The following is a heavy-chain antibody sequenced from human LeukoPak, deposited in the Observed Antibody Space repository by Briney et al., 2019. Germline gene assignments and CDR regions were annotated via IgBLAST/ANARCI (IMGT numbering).Heavy chain of an antibody. J-gene: IGHJ3*02. Sequence: PSETLSLTCAVSGYSISSGYYWGWIRQPPGKGQAWIGSIYHSGSTYYNPSLKSRVTISVDTSKNQFSLKLSSVTAADTAVYYCARSQRDAFDIWGQGTMVTVTS. CDR1: GYSISSGYY. V-gene: IGHV4-38-2*01. CDR3: ARSQRDAFDI. CDR2: IYHSGST.